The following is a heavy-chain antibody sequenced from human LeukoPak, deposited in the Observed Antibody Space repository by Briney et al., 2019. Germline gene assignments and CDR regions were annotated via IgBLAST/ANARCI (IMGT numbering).Heavy chain of an antibody. CDR2: ISYDGSNK. Sequence: GGSLRLFCAASGFTFSSYGMHWVRQAPGKGLEWVAVISYDGSNKYYADSVKGRFTISRDNAKNSLYLQMNSLRAEDTAVYYCARQKLPGRVDAFDIWGQGTMVTVSS. V-gene: IGHV3-30*03. J-gene: IGHJ3*02. CDR1: GFTFSSYG. CDR3: ARQKLPGRVDAFDI. D-gene: IGHD1-7*01.